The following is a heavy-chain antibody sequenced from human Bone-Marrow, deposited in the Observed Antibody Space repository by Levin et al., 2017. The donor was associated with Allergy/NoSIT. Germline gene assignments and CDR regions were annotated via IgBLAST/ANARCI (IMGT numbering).Heavy chain of an antibody. Sequence: ASVKVSCKTSGYVFATHYMHWVRQAPRQGLEWMGLIYPSGGATTYAQNFQGRVTVTRDASTATVYLELTNLTSEDTGIYYCSRDNRRQVGGTGWFDPWGQGTLVTVFS. D-gene: IGHD2-15*01. CDR2: IYPSGGAT. CDR1: GYVFATHY. J-gene: IGHJ5*02. V-gene: IGHV1-46*03. CDR3: SRDNRRQVGGTGWFDP.